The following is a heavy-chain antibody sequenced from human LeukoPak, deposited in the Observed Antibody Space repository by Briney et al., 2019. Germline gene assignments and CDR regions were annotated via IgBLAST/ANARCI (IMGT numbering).Heavy chain of an antibody. Sequence: ASVKVSCKASGYTFTNYGINWVRQAPGQGLEWLAWISTYTGKTDYAQKLQGRVTLTTDTSTSTADMELRSLKSDDTAVYYCARGVYYDTSGYYSFDYWGQGTLVAVSS. J-gene: IGHJ4*02. CDR1: GYTFTNYG. CDR3: ARGVYYDTSGYYSFDY. D-gene: IGHD3-22*01. V-gene: IGHV1-18*01. CDR2: ISTYTGKT.